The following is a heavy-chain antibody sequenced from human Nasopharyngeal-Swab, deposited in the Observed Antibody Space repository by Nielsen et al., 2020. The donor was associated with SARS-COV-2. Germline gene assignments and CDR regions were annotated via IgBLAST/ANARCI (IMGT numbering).Heavy chain of an antibody. D-gene: IGHD3-3*01. CDR3: ARENYDFWSGYLDYYYYYGMDV. J-gene: IGHJ6*02. Sequence: GESLKISCAASGFTFSSYSMNWVRQAPGKGLEWVSYISSSSSTIYYADSVKGRFTISRDNAKNSLYLQMNSLRAEDTAVYYCARENYDFWSGYLDYYYYYGMDVWGQGTTVTVSS. CDR2: ISSSSSTI. V-gene: IGHV3-48*01. CDR1: GFTFSSYS.